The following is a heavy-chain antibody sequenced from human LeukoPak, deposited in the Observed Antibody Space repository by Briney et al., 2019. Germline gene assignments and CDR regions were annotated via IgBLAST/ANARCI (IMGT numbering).Heavy chain of an antibody. J-gene: IGHJ5*02. Sequence: PGWSLRLSCAASGFTLSSYGMSWVRQAPGRALEWVSSISESGAKTYYADSVKGRFTISRDNAKNTLYLQMNSLRAEDTAVYYCAKSDWFDPWGQGTLVTVSS. V-gene: IGHV3-23*01. CDR2: ISESGAKT. CDR1: GFTLSSYG. CDR3: AKSDWFDP.